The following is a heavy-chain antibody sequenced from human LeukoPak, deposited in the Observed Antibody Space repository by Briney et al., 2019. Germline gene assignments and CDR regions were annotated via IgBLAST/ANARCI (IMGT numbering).Heavy chain of an antibody. D-gene: IGHD2-15*01. CDR3: ARLDIVVVVAAADYYYYMDV. J-gene: IGHJ6*03. V-gene: IGHV4-59*12. CDR1: GGSISSYY. CDR2: IYYSGST. Sequence: SETLSLTCTVSGGSISSYYWSWIRQPPGKGLEWIGYIYYSGSTNYNPSPKSRVTISVDTSKNQFSLKLSSVTAADTAVYYCARLDIVVVVAAADYYYYMDVWGKGTTVTISS.